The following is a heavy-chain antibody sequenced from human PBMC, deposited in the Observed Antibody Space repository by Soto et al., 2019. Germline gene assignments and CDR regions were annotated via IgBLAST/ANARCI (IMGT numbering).Heavy chain of an antibody. CDR2: VYYSGIT. V-gene: IGHV4-39*01. J-gene: IGHJ4*02. D-gene: IGHD3-10*01. Sequence: YLTCTVSGDSVSSSAYYWGWIRQPPGKGLEWIGSVYYSGITYYNPSLKTRVTISVDTPKNQFSLRLRSVTAADTALYYCAKHEDSYYKDHFDYWGQGALVTVSS. CDR1: GDSVSSSAYY. CDR3: AKHEDSYYKDHFDY.